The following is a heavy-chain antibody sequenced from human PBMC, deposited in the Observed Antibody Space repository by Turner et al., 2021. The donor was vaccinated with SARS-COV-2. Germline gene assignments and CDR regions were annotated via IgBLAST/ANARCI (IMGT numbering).Heavy chain of an antibody. D-gene: IGHD3-22*01. Sequence: EVQLVESGGGLVQPGGSLRHSCAASGFTFSSYCMSWVRQAPGKGLEWVANIKQDGSEKYYVDSVKGRFTISRDNAKNSLYLQMNSLRAEDTAVYYCARDGLHYYDISAYPNLASDYWGQGTLVTVSS. J-gene: IGHJ4*02. CDR3: ARDGLHYYDISAYPNLASDY. CDR2: IKQDGSEK. CDR1: GFTFSSYC. V-gene: IGHV3-7*01.